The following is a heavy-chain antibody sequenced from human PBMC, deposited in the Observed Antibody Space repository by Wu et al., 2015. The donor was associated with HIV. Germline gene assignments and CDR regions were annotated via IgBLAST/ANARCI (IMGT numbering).Heavy chain of an antibody. CDR3: ARALAYCGGDCWFDP. Sequence: QVQMVQSGAEVKKPGASVKVSCKASGYTFTSYDINWVRQATGQGLEWMGWMNPNSGNIGYAQKFQGRVTMTRNTSISTAYMELSSLRSEDTAVYYCARALAYCGGDCWFDPWGQGTLVTVSS. CDR2: MNPNSGNI. V-gene: IGHV1-8*01. D-gene: IGHD2-21*02. CDR1: GYTFTSYD. J-gene: IGHJ5*02.